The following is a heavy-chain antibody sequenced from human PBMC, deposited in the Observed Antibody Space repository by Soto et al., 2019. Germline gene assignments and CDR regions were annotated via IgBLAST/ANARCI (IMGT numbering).Heavy chain of an antibody. J-gene: IGHJ6*02. Sequence: NPSETLSLTCTVSGGSISSSSYYWGWTRQPPGKGLEWIGSIYYSGSTYYNPSLKSRVTISVDTSKNQFSLKLSSVTAADTAVYYCARQGYSSSWFYYYYYGMDVWGQGTTVTVSS. D-gene: IGHD6-13*01. CDR2: IYYSGST. V-gene: IGHV4-39*01. CDR1: GGSISSSSYY. CDR3: ARQGYSSSWFYYYYYGMDV.